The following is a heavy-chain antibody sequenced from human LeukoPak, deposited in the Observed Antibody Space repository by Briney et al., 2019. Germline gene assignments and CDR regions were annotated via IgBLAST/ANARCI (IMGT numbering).Heavy chain of an antibody. CDR2: IIPIFGTA. Sequence: GASVKVSCKASGGTFSSYAISWVRQAPGQGLEWMGGIIPIFGTANYAQKFQGRVTITADKSTSTAYMELSSLRVEDTAVYYCAKSWNYYDSSGDDALDIWGQGTMVTVSS. J-gene: IGHJ3*02. V-gene: IGHV1-69*06. CDR1: GGTFSSYA. CDR3: AKSWNYYDSSGDDALDI. D-gene: IGHD3-22*01.